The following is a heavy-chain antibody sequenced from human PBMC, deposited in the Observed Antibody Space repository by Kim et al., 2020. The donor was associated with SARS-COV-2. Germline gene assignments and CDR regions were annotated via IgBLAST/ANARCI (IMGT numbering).Heavy chain of an antibody. V-gene: IGHV4-39*01. CDR2: T. J-gene: IGHJ4*02. Sequence: TYYNPSLKSRVTISVDTSKNQFSLKLSSVTAADTAVYYCARQRFGSYFDYWGQGTLVTVSS. D-gene: IGHD3-10*01. CDR3: ARQRFGSYFDY.